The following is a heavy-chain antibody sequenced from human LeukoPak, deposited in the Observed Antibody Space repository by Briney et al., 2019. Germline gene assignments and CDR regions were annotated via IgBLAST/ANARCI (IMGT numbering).Heavy chain of an antibody. CDR2: NSNSGGT. V-gene: IGHV1-2*02. CDR1: GYTFSGYY. CDR3: ARDLAGDGLSYFDY. J-gene: IGHJ4*02. D-gene: IGHD6-19*01. Sequence: GASVKVPCKASGYTFSGYYMHWVRQAPGQGLEWMGWNSNSGGTNYAQKFQGRVTMTRDTSISTTYMELTSLKSDDTAAYYCARDLAGDGLSYFDYWGQGTLVTVSS.